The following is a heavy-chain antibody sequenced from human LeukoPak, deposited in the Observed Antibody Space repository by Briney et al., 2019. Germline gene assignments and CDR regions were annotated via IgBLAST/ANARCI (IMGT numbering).Heavy chain of an antibody. CDR1: GFIFSSYA. J-gene: IGHJ3*02. V-gene: IGHV3-23*01. Sequence: GGSLRLSCAASGFIFSSYAMSWVRQAPGKGLEWVSAISGSGGSTYYADSVKGRFTISRDNSKNTLYLQMNSLRAEDTAVYYCAKLTMIVVVHDAFDIWGQGTMVTVSS. D-gene: IGHD3-22*01. CDR2: ISGSGGST. CDR3: AKLTMIVVVHDAFDI.